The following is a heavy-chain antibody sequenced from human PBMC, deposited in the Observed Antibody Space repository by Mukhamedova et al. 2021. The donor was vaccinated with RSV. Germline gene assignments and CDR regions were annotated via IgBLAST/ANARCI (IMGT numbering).Heavy chain of an antibody. Sequence: VRQAPGKGLQWVADIKQDGSEGYYVDSVKGRFTISRDNAKNSLCLQMNSLRAEDTAVYYCARRRDGFTALRYWGQGTLVTVPS. D-gene: IGHD5-24*01. V-gene: IGHV3-7*01. CDR3: ARRRDGFTALRY. CDR2: IKQDGSEG. J-gene: IGHJ4*02.